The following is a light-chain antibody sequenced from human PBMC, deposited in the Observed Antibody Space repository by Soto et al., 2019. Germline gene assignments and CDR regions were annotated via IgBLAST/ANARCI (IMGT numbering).Light chain of an antibody. CDR1: QGISIH. CDR2: DAS. J-gene: IGKJ5*01. V-gene: IGKV1-17*03. Sequence: DIQMTQSPSAMSASVGDKVTITCRASQGISIHLVWFQQKPGQVHKRLIYDASVLQPWVSSRFSRSGSGTDFNLAISILQPEDFATYYCLHHHNFPITLGQGTRLEAK. CDR3: LHHHNFPIT.